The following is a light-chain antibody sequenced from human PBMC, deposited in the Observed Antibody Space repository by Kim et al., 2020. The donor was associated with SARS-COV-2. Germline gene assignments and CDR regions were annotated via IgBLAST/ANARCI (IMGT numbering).Light chain of an antibody. J-gene: IGLJ2*01. CDR1: IMGSKR. CDR3: QVWDSSSDHRVV. V-gene: IGLV3-21*04. CDR2: YDS. Sequence: GKTAGVTWGGNIMGSKRVDWDQQRSGQAPVLVIYYDSDRPSGIPGRFSGCNAGNTATLTISRVEAGDEADYYCQVWDSSSDHRVVFGGGTKLTVL.